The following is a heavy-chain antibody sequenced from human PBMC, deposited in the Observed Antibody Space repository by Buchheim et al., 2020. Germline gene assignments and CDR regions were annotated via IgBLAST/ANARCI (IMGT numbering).Heavy chain of an antibody. CDR3: ARVDPTTNYYFDY. D-gene: IGHD1-14*01. Sequence: QVQLVESGGGLVKPGGSLRLSCAASGFTFSDYYMSWIRPAPGKGLEWVSYISSSSSYTNYADSVKGRFTIYRDNAKKSLYLQMNSLRAEDTAVYYCARVDPTTNYYFDYWGQGTL. V-gene: IGHV3-11*06. CDR2: ISSSSSYT. J-gene: IGHJ4*02. CDR1: GFTFSDYY.